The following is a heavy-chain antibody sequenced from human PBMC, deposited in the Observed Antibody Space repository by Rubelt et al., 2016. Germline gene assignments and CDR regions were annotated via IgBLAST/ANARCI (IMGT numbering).Heavy chain of an antibody. Sequence: QVQLQESGPGLVKPSETLSLICTVSGGSIRSSYWSWIRQPPGKGLEWIGYIYYTGTTNYNPSFRSRVTISVDTSKNQFSLKLSSVTAADTAVYYCAKHSYWYFDLWGRGTLVTVSS. V-gene: IGHV4-59*08. CDR2: IYYTGTT. J-gene: IGHJ2*01. CDR1: GGSIRSSY. CDR3: AKHSYWYFDL.